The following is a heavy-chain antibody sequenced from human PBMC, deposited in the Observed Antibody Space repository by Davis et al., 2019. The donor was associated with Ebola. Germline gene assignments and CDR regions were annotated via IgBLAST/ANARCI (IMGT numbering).Heavy chain of an antibody. Sequence: GESLKISCAASGFPFSSFSMNWVRRAPGKGLEWISYISSSKSAMNYADSVKCRFTIFIDNAKNSLSLQMHSLRDEDTAVYYCARVYGTGRMDYWGQRTQVTVSS. CDR1: GFPFSSFS. D-gene: IGHD2-8*01. J-gene: IGHJ4*02. V-gene: IGHV3-48*02. CDR3: ARVYGTGRMDY. CDR2: ISSSKSAM.